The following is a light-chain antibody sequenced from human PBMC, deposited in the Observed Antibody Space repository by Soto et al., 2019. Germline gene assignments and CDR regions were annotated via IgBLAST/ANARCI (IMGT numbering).Light chain of an antibody. V-gene: IGLV2-14*01. CDR1: SSDVGGYNY. J-gene: IGLJ2*01. Sequence: QSVLTQPASVSGSPGQSITISCTGTSSDVGGYNYVSWYQHHPGKAPKLMIFEVSNRPSGVSNRFSGSKSGNTASLTISGLQAEDEAHYYCSSFTTSTTLAVIFGGGTKVTVL. CDR3: SSFTTSTTLAVI. CDR2: EVS.